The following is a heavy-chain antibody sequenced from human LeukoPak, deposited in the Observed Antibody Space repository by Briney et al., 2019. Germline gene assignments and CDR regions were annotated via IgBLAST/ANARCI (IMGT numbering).Heavy chain of an antibody. J-gene: IGHJ4*02. CDR3: AKDGSIAAAGIGDY. CDR1: GFTFSAYS. D-gene: IGHD6-13*01. CDR2: ISGSGGST. Sequence: GGSLRLSCAASGFTFSAYSVSWVRQAPGKGLEWVSAISGSGGSTYYADSVKGRFTISRDNSKNTLYLQMNSLRAEDTAVYYCAKDGSIAAAGIGDYWGQGTLVTVSS. V-gene: IGHV3-23*01.